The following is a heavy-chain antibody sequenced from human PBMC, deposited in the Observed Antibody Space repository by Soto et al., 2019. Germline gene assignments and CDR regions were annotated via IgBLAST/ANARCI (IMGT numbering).Heavy chain of an antibody. CDR1: GFIFSSYG. CDR3: AKGGEYQLLRIYFDY. Sequence: QVQLVESGGGVVQPGRSLRLSCAASGFIFSSYGMHWVRQATGMGLEWVAVISYDGSSKYYADSVKGRFTISRDNSENTLHLQMNSLRAEDTAMYYCAKGGEYQLLRIYFDYWGQGTPVTVSS. D-gene: IGHD2-2*01. CDR2: ISYDGSSK. V-gene: IGHV3-30*18. J-gene: IGHJ4*02.